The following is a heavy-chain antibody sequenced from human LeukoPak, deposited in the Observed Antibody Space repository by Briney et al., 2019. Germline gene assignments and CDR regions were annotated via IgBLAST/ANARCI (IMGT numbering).Heavy chain of an antibody. D-gene: IGHD3-16*01. CDR2: INPNSGGT. Sequence: ASVKVSCKASGYTFNGYCMHWVRQAPGQGLEWMGWINPNSGGTYYAQKFQGRISMTRDTSISTAYMELSSLRSDDTAVYYCARIPGGGFDYWGKGP. CDR3: ARIPGGGFDY. J-gene: IGHJ4*02. CDR1: GYTFNGYC. V-gene: IGHV1-2*02.